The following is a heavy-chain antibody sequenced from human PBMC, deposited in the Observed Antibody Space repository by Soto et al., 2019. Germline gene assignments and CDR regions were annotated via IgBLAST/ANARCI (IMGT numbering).Heavy chain of an antibody. V-gene: IGHV4-31*03. Sequence: TLSLTCTVSGGSFTAGGYYWSWIRQHPGKGLERIGYIANSGNTYYNPSLKSRVTISVDTSKNQFSLKLSSVTAADTAVYHCARTKYYYDSSGYEREYYFDYWGQGTLVTVSS. CDR2: IANSGNT. D-gene: IGHD3-22*01. J-gene: IGHJ4*02. CDR3: ARTKYYYDSSGYEREYYFDY. CDR1: GGSFTAGGYY.